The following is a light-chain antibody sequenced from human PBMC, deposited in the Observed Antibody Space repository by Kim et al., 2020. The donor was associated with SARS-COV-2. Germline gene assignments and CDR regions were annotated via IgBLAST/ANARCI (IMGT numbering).Light chain of an antibody. CDR3: KQYNNYPLT. CDR2: QAS. Sequence: DIQMTQSPSTLSASVGDRVTITCRASQSINNWLAWYQQKPGKAPKLLIYQASSLESGVPSSFSGSGSGTEFTLTISSLQSDDFATYYCKQYNNYPLTFGGGTKVDIK. V-gene: IGKV1-5*03. J-gene: IGKJ4*01. CDR1: QSINNW.